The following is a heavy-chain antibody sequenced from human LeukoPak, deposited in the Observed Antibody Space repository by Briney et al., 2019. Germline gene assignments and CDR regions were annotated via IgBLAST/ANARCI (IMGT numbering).Heavy chain of an antibody. CDR3: ARVNDQSPQYYDILTGYYIGAFDI. Sequence: GRSLRLSCAASGFTFSSYAMHWVRQAPGKGLEWVAVISYDGSNKYYADSVKGRFTISRDNSKNTLYLQMNSLRAEDTAVYYCARVNDQSPQYYDILTGYYIGAFDIWGQGTMVTVSS. CDR1: GFTFSSYA. J-gene: IGHJ3*02. V-gene: IGHV3-30-3*01. CDR2: ISYDGSNK. D-gene: IGHD3-9*01.